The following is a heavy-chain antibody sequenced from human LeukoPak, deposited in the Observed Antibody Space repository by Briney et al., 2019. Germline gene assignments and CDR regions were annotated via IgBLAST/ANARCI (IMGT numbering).Heavy chain of an antibody. CDR3: ARHPDTGYYYFDY. J-gene: IGHJ4*02. V-gene: IGHV4-39*01. Sequence: KPSETLSLTCTVSGGSISSSSYYWDWIRQPPGEGLEWIGNFYDSGSTYYNPSLKSRVTISVDTSKNQFSLKLSSVTAADTAVYYCARHPDTGYYYFDYWGQGTLVTVSS. D-gene: IGHD3-9*01. CDR1: GGSISSSSYY. CDR2: FYDSGST.